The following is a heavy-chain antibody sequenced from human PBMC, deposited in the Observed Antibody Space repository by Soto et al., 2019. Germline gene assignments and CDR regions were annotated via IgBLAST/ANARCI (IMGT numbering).Heavy chain of an antibody. D-gene: IGHD3-3*01. J-gene: IGHJ4*02. CDR1: GGSISSSSYH. CDR2: IYYSGST. V-gene: IGHV4-39*01. Sequence: QLQLQESGPGLVKPSETLSLTCTVSGGSISSSSYHWGWIRQPPGKGLEWIGSIYYSGSTYYNPSLKSRVSISVDMSKNQFSLKLSSVTAADTAVYYCAIGPPTIFGIVTFDYWGQGTLVTVSS. CDR3: AIGPPTIFGIVTFDY.